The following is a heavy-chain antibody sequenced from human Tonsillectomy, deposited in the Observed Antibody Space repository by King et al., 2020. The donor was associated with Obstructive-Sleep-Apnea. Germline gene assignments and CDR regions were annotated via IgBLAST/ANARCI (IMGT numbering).Heavy chain of an antibody. Sequence: VQLVESGGGVVQPGRSLRLSCAASGFTFNTLPLHWVRQAPGKGLEWVAVISYDGNNKYYADSVKGRFTISRDNSKSTLSLQMNSLRVEDTALYYCARVPDQALAPAATGTAYWGLGTLFTVSS. CDR1: GFTFNTLP. CDR3: ARVPDQALAPAATGTAY. CDR2: ISYDGNNK. J-gene: IGHJ4*02. V-gene: IGHV3-30-3*01. D-gene: IGHD1-1*01.